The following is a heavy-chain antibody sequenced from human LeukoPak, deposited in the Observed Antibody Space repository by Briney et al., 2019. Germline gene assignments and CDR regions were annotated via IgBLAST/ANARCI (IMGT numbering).Heavy chain of an antibody. J-gene: IGHJ4*02. V-gene: IGHV1-46*01. D-gene: IGHD5-24*01. CDR2: IIPSGGST. CDR1: GYTFTSCY. CDR3: VREFRGGTFDF. Sequence: ASVKVSCKASGYTFTSCYIHWVRQAPGQGLEWMGIIIPSGGSTNYPPKFQGRITVTRDTSTSIVYMELSRLRSEDTAMYYCVREFRGGTFDFWGQGTLVTVSS.